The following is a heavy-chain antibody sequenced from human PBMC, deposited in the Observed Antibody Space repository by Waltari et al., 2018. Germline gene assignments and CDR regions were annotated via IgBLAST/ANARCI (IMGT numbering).Heavy chain of an antibody. CDR1: GGSISSYY. J-gene: IGHJ6*02. Sequence: QVQLQESGPGLVKPSETLSLTCTVSGGSISSYYWSWIRQPPGKGLEWIGYIYYSGSTNYNPSLKSRVTISVDTSKNQFSLKLSSVTAADTAVYYCARGTGCSSTSCYFPYYYYGMDVWGQGTTVIVSS. CDR3: ARGTGCSSTSCYFPYYYYGMDV. D-gene: IGHD2-2*01. CDR2: IYYSGST. V-gene: IGHV4-59*01.